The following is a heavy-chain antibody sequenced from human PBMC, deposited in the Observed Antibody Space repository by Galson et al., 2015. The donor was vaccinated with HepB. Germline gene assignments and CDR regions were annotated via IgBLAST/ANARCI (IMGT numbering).Heavy chain of an antibody. CDR2: IIPIFGTA. D-gene: IGHD3-22*01. Sequence: SVKVSCKASGGTFSSYAISWVRQAPGQGLEWMGGIIPIFGTANYAQKFQGRVTITADESTSTAYMELSSLRSEDTAVYYCARVRVNYYDSRPNWFDPWGQGTLVTVSS. J-gene: IGHJ5*02. CDR1: GGTFSSYA. V-gene: IGHV1-69*13. CDR3: ARVRVNYYDSRPNWFDP.